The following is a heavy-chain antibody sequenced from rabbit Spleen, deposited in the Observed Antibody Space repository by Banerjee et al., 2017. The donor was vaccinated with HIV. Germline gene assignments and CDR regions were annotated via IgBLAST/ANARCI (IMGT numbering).Heavy chain of an antibody. CDR3: ARDPYVVYGDVDL. V-gene: IGHV1S45*01. D-gene: IGHD2-1*01. J-gene: IGHJ4*01. CDR1: GLDFSSSYW. CDR2: IDAGYRGST. Sequence: EESGGDLVKPEGSLTLTCKASGLDFSSSYWICWVRQAPGKGLEWIACIDAGYRGSTYYASWAKGRFTISKTSSTTVTLQMTSLTAADTATYFCARDPYVVYGDVDLWGPGTLVTVS.